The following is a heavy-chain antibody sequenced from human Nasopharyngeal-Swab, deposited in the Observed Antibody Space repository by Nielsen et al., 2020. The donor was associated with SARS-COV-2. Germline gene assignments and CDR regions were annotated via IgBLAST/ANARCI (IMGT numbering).Heavy chain of an antibody. CDR2: ISSSSSTI. D-gene: IGHD6-13*01. Sequence: GESLKISCAASGFTFSSYSMNWVRQAPGKGLEWVSYISSSSSTIYYADSVKGRFTISRDNAKNSLYLQMNGLRAEDTAVYYCARDHRYSSSWYSSYYYYYMDVWGKGTTVTVSS. CDR1: GFTFSSYS. CDR3: ARDHRYSSSWYSSYYYYYMDV. J-gene: IGHJ6*03. V-gene: IGHV3-48*04.